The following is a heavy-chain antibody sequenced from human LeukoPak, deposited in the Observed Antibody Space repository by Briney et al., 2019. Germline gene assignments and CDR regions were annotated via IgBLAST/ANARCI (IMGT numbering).Heavy chain of an antibody. CDR3: ARDPRGSSSWYFDY. CDR2: IKQDGSEK. CDR1: GFTFSSYW. J-gene: IGHJ4*02. Sequence: GGSLRLSCAASGFTFSSYWMSWVRQAPGKGLEWVANIKQDGSEKYYVDSVKGRFTISRDNAKNSLYLQMNSLRAEDTAVYYCARDPRGSSSWYFDYWGQGTLVTVSS. D-gene: IGHD6-13*01. V-gene: IGHV3-7*01.